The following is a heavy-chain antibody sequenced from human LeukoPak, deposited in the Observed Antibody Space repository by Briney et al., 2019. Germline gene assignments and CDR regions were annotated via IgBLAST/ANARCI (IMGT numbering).Heavy chain of an antibody. V-gene: IGHV4-34*01. D-gene: IGHD4-17*01. CDR2: INHSGST. Sequence: SETLSLTCTVSGGSISSYYWSWIRQPPGKGLEWIGEINHSGSTNYNPSLKSRVTISVDTSKNQFSLKLSSVTAADTAVYYCARGDYGDHGIDYWGQGTLVTVSS. CDR1: GGSISSYY. J-gene: IGHJ4*02. CDR3: ARGDYGDHGIDY.